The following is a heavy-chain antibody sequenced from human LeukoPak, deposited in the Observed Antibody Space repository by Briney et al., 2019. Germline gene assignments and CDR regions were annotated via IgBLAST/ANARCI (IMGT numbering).Heavy chain of an antibody. J-gene: IGHJ5*02. CDR2: FDPEDGET. Sequence: ASVKVSCKVSGYTLTELSMHWVRQAPGKGLEWMGGFDPEDGETIYAQKFQGRVTMTEDTSTDTAYMEPSSLRSEDTAVYYCATLDGGPLYCSGGSCSRYNWFDPWGQGTLVTVSS. CDR3: ATLDGGPLYCSGGSCSRYNWFDP. V-gene: IGHV1-24*01. D-gene: IGHD2-15*01. CDR1: GYTLTELS.